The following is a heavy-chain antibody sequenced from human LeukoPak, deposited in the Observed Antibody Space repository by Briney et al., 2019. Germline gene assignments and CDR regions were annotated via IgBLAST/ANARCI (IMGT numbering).Heavy chain of an antibody. CDR3: ARDVPLRDILTGWVWRGFDY. D-gene: IGHD3-9*01. Sequence: GAPVKVSCKASGGTFSSYAISWVRQAPGQGLEWMGGIIPIFGTANYAQKFQGRVTITADKSTSTAYMELSSLRSEDTAVYYCARDVPLRDILTGWVWRGFDYWGQGTLVTVSS. V-gene: IGHV1-69*06. J-gene: IGHJ4*02. CDR2: IIPIFGTA. CDR1: GGTFSSYA.